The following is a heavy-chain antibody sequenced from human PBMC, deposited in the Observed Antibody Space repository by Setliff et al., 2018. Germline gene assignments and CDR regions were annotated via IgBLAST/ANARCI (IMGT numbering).Heavy chain of an antibody. D-gene: IGHD7-27*01. V-gene: IGHV3-7*01. CDR1: GFTFSDYW. CDR2: IKPDGNEK. J-gene: IGHJ4*02. Sequence: PGGSLRLSCAASGFTFSDYWMTWVRLAPGKGLEWVANIKPDGNEKNYVDSVKGRFTISRDNGENSLSLQMNSLGVEDTAVYYCARGYTGDFHRGQGTLVTVSS. CDR3: ARGYTGDFH.